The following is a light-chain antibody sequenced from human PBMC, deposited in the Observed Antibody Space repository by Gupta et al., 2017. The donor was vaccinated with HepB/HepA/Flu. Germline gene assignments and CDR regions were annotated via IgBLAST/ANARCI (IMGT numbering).Light chain of an antibody. CDR3: TEWESSAYV. J-gene: IGLJ2*01. CDR1: KLGDKY. CDR2: QDS. Sequence: SYELTQPPSVSVSPGQTASITCSGEKLGDKYACWYQQKPGQSPVLFIYQDSKRPSGIPERVSGSNSGNTVTMNSSGTQAMDESYSYCTEWESSAYVFGGGTKLTVL. V-gene: IGLV3-1*01.